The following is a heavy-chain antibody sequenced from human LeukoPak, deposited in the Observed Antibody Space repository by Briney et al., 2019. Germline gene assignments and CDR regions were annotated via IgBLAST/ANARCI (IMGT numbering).Heavy chain of an antibody. D-gene: IGHD3-16*01. V-gene: IGHV4-39*07. CDR1: GGSISSSSYY. CDR2: IYYSGST. Sequence: PSETLSLTCTVSGGSISSSSYYWGWIRQPPGKGLEWIGSIYYSGSTNYNPSLKSRVTISVDTSKNQFSLKLSSVTAADTAVYYCARETSQKGAHYMDVWGKGTTVTVSS. CDR3: ARETSQKGAHYMDV. J-gene: IGHJ6*03.